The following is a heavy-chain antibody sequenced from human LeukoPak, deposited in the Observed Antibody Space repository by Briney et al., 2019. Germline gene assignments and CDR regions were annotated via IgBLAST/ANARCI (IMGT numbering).Heavy chain of an antibody. J-gene: IGHJ4*02. CDR1: GYTLTELS. Sequence: ASVKVSCKVSGYTLTELSMHWVRQAPGKGLEWMGGFDPEDGETIYAQKFQGRVTMTEDTSTDTAYMELSSLRSEDTAVYYCATEGGWQPTDYGDHVYWGQGTLVTVSS. CDR2: FDPEDGET. D-gene: IGHD4-17*01. V-gene: IGHV1-24*01. CDR3: ATEGGWQPTDYGDHVY.